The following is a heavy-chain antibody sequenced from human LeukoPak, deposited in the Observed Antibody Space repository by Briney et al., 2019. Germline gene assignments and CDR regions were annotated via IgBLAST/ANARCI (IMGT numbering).Heavy chain of an antibody. CDR1: GGSISSGGYY. CDR2: IYHSGST. V-gene: IGHV4-30-2*01. D-gene: IGHD3-16*02. CDR3: ARVGGLVTNYYYMDV. Sequence: SETLSLTCTVSGGSISSGGYYWSWIRQPPEKGLEWIGYIYHSGSTYYNPSLKSRVTISVDRSKNQFSLKLSSVTAADTAVYYCARVGGLVTNYYYMDVWGKGTTVTVSS. J-gene: IGHJ6*03.